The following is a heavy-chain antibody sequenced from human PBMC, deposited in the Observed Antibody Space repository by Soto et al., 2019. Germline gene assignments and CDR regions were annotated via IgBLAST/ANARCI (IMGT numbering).Heavy chain of an antibody. Sequence: EVQLLESGGGLVQPGGSLRLSCAASGFTFSSYAMSWVRQAPGKGLEWVSTISGSGGSTYYADSVKGRFTISRDNSKITLYLQMNSLRAEDTAVYYCARRTSGWYLDYWGQGTLVTVSS. CDR1: GFTFSSYA. CDR2: ISGSGGST. J-gene: IGHJ4*02. V-gene: IGHV3-23*01. D-gene: IGHD6-19*01. CDR3: ARRTSGWYLDY.